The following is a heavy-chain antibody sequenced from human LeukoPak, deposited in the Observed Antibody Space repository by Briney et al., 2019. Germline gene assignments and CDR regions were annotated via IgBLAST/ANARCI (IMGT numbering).Heavy chain of an antibody. CDR1: GGSISSSGYS. V-gene: IGHV4-30-2*01. CDR2: IYHSGST. D-gene: IGHD3-10*01. J-gene: IGHJ4*02. Sequence: SSQTLSLTCAVSGGSISSSGYSWSWIRQPPGKGLEWIGYIYHSGSTYYSPSLKSRVTISVDRSKNQFSLKLSSATAADTAVYYCTSSSSGSFDYWGQGTLVTVSS. CDR3: TSSSSGSFDY.